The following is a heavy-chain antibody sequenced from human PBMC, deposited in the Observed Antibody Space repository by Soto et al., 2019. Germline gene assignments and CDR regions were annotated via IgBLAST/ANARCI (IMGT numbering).Heavy chain of an antibody. D-gene: IGHD6-13*01. Sequence: GESLKISCKGSGYSFPIYWIAWVRQMPGKGLEWMGNIYPGDSGTRYSPSFQGQVSISVDKSISTAYLQWSSLAASDTAMYYCATVQGAAPEPFDHWGQGTLVTVSS. CDR1: GYSFPIYW. CDR2: IYPGDSGT. V-gene: IGHV5-51*01. J-gene: IGHJ4*02. CDR3: ATVQGAAPEPFDH.